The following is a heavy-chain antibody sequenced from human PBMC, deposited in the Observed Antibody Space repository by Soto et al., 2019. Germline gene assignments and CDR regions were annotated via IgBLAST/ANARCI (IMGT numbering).Heavy chain of an antibody. CDR3: AKSRYSDSSGDFYDY. J-gene: IGHJ4*02. CDR1: AFTFNNYA. CDR2: IGGSGRTT. D-gene: IGHD3-22*01. V-gene: IGHV3-23*01. Sequence: GSLRLSCAASAFTFNNYAMSWVRQAPGKGLEWVSGIGGSGRTTYYADSVKGRFTISRDSSNNTLFLQMNSLRAEDTAVYYCAKSRYSDSSGDFYDYWGQGTLVTVSS.